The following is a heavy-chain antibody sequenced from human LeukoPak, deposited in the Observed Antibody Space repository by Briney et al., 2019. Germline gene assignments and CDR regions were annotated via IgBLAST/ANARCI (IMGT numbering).Heavy chain of an antibody. D-gene: IGHD3-9*01. Sequence: GASVKVSCKASGGTFSSYAISWVRQAPGQGLEWMGGIIPIFGTANYAQKFQGRVTITADESTSTAYMELSSLRSEDTAVYYCARGGQDILTGYYLDYWGQGTLVTVSS. CDR3: ARGGQDILTGYYLDY. V-gene: IGHV1-69*13. J-gene: IGHJ4*02. CDR1: GGTFSSYA. CDR2: IIPIFGTA.